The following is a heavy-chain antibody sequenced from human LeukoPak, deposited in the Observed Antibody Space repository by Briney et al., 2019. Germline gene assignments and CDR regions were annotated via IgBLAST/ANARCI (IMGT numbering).Heavy chain of an antibody. D-gene: IGHD6-19*01. CDR1: GFTFSSYA. CDR2: ISYDGSNK. J-gene: IGHJ4*02. Sequence: GRSLRLSCAASGFTFSSYAMHWVRQAPGKGLEWVAVISYDGSNKYYADSVKGRFTISRDNSKNTLYLQMNSLRAEDTAVYYCASTLISGWYVFDYWGQGTLVTVSS. V-gene: IGHV3-30-3*01. CDR3: ASTLISGWYVFDY.